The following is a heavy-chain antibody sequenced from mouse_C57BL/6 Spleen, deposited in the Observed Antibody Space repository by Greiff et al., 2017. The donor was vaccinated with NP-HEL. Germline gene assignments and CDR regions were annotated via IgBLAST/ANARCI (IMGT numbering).Heavy chain of an antibody. J-gene: IGHJ2*01. CDR1: GFTFSSYG. CDR3: ARHEDYYGSSYFDY. V-gene: IGHV5-6*01. CDR2: ISSGGSYT. Sequence: EVKLVESGGDLVKPGGSLKLSCAASGFTFSSYGMSWVRQTPDKRLEWVATISSGGSYTYYPDSVKGRFTISRDNAKNTMYLQMSSLKSYDTAMYYCARHEDYYGSSYFDYWGQGTTLTVSS. D-gene: IGHD1-1*01.